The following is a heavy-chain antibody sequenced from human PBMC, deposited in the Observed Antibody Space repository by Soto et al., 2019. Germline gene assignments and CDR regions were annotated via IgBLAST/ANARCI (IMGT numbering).Heavy chain of an antibody. D-gene: IGHD6-13*01. CDR1: GGSFSGYY. CDR3: ERDLAAAGRRKWFDP. CDR2: INHSGST. Sequence: PSETLSLTCAVYGGSFSGYYWSWIRQPPGKGLEWIGEINHSGSTNYNPSLKSRVTISVDTSKNQFSLKLSSVTAADTAVYYCERDLAAAGRRKWFDPWGQGALVTVSS. J-gene: IGHJ5*02. V-gene: IGHV4-34*01.